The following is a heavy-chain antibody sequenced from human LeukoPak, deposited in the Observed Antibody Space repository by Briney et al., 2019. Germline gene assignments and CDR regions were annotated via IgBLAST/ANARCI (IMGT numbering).Heavy chain of an antibody. D-gene: IGHD3-22*01. J-gene: IGHJ6*03. CDR1: GGSIISNY. CDR3: ARLKFYDSTGYSPGYYMDV. CDR2: IYGSGTT. V-gene: IGHV4-4*07. Sequence: SETLSLTCTVFGGSIISNYWSWIRQSAGTGLEWIGRIYGSGTTDYNPSLKSRVTMSLDTSRKQFSLRLTSVTAADTAVYYCARLKFYDSTGYSPGYYMDVWGKGTTVSVFS.